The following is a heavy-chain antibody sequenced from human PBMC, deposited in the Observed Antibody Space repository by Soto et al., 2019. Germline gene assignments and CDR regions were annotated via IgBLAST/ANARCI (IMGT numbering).Heavy chain of an antibody. V-gene: IGHV3-23*01. Sequence: PGGSLRLSCAASGFTFSSYAMSWVRQAPGKGLEWVSAISGSGGSTYYADSVKGRFTISRDNSKNTLYLQMNSLRAEDTAVYYCAKTRGGVRYKKTPPYFDYWGQGTLVTVSS. D-gene: IGHD2-2*02. J-gene: IGHJ4*02. CDR2: ISGSGGST. CDR1: GFTFSSYA. CDR3: AKTRGGVRYKKTPPYFDY.